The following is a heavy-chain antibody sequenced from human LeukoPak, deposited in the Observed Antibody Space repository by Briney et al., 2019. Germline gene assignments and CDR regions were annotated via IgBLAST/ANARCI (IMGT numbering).Heavy chain of an antibody. CDR3: AGLSVAGRGDAFDI. CDR1: GFPFSSYS. Sequence: EGSLRLFCAASGFPFSSYSMNWVRQARGKGLEGVSTIGNSGSYIYYPDPEKGRFTISGDNAKNSLYLQMNSLRAEDTAVYYCAGLSVAGRGDAFDIWGQGTMVTVSS. CDR2: IGNSGSYI. J-gene: IGHJ3*02. D-gene: IGHD6-19*01. V-gene: IGHV3-21*01.